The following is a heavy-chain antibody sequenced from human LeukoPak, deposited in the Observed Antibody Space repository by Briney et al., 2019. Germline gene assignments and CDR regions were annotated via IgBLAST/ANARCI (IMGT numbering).Heavy chain of an antibody. CDR2: ISYDGSNK. J-gene: IGHJ4*02. D-gene: IGHD3-10*01. V-gene: IGHV3-30*18. Sequence: GGSLRLSCAASGFTFSNYGMHWVRQSPGKGLEWVAVISYDGSNKYCADSVEGRFTISRDNSKNTLYLQMNSLRAEDTAVYYCAKVGRARGVTYFDYWGQGILVTVSS. CDR3: AKVGRARGVTYFDY. CDR1: GFTFSNYG.